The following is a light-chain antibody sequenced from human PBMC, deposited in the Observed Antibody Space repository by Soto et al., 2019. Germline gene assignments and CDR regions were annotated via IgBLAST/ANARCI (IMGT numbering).Light chain of an antibody. V-gene: IGKV1-33*01. J-gene: IGKJ3*01. CDR3: QQYDNLPFT. Sequence: DIQMTQSPSSLSASVGDRVTITCQASQDISNYLNWYQQKPGKAPKLLIYDASTLETGVPSRFSGSRSGTDFTFTISSLQPEDIATYYCQQYDNLPFTFGPGAKVDIK. CDR1: QDISNY. CDR2: DAS.